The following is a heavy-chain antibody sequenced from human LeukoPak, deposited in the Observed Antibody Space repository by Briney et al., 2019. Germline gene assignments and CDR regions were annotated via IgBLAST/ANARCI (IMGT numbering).Heavy chain of an antibody. CDR1: GFTFSSYE. V-gene: IGHV3-48*03. J-gene: IGHJ6*03. CDR3: AREAVVRGVISYYYYYYMDV. Sequence: GGSLRLSCAASGFTFSSYEMNWVRQAPGKGLEWVSYISSSGSTIYYADSVKGRFTISRDNAKNSLYLQMNSLRAEDTAVYYCAREAVVRGVISYYYYYYMDVWGKGTTVTVSS. CDR2: ISSSGSTI. D-gene: IGHD3-10*01.